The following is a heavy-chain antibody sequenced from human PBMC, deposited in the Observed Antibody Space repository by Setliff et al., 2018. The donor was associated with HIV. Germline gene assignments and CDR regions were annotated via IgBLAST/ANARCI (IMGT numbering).Heavy chain of an antibody. J-gene: IGHJ4*01. CDR3: ASSRPPDDSSGYLDH. D-gene: IGHD3-22*01. CDR2: IKKDGSDN. CDR1: GFTFSNSW. V-gene: IGHV3-7*03. Sequence: GSLRLSCAASGFTFSNSWMTWVRQAPGKGLEWVANIKKDGSDNFYVDSVKGRFAISRDNAKNSLNLEMNSLRAEDTAIYYCASSRPPDDSSGYLDHWGQGTLVTVSS.